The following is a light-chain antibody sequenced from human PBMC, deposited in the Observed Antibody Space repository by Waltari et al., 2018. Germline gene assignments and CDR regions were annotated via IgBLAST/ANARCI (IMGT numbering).Light chain of an antibody. CDR3: QVWDSSSDHLVV. Sequence: SYVLTQPPSVSVAPGKTARITCGGNNIGSKSVHWYQKKPGQAPVLVIYYDSDRPSGIPERFSGSNSGNTATLTISRVEAGDEADYYCQVWDSSSDHLVVFGGGTKLTVL. V-gene: IGLV3-21*04. J-gene: IGLJ2*01. CDR1: NIGSKS. CDR2: YDS.